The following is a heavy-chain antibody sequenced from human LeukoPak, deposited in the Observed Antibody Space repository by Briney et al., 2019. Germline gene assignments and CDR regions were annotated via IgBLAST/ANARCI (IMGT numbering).Heavy chain of an antibody. CDR3: AILRIAARDY. Sequence: SETLSLTCAVYGGSFSGYYWSWIRQPPGKGLEWIGEINHSGSTNYNPSLKSRVTISVDTSKNQFSLKLSSVTAADTAVYYRAILRIAARDYWGQGTLVTVSS. J-gene: IGHJ4*02. V-gene: IGHV4-34*01. D-gene: IGHD6-6*01. CDR1: GGSFSGYY. CDR2: INHSGST.